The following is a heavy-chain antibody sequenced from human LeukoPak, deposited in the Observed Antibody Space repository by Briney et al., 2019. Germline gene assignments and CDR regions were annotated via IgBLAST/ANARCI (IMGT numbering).Heavy chain of an antibody. V-gene: IGHV3-23*01. Sequence: GGSLRLSCAASGFIFNNFGLIWVRQAPGKGLEWVSAISNDGGGTQYADFVEGRFTISRDNSKNTLFLQMSSLRAEDTALYYCAKGSSGYFADLWGQGTLVTVSS. D-gene: IGHD3-22*01. CDR3: AKGSSGYFADL. CDR2: ISNDGGGT. J-gene: IGHJ5*02. CDR1: GFIFNNFG.